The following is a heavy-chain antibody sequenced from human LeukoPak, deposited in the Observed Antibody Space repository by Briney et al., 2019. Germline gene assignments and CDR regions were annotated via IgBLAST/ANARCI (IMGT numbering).Heavy chain of an antibody. CDR3: ASGTIVGARGADN. D-gene: IGHD1-26*01. Sequence: GGSLRLSCAASGFTFSDYSMTWVRQAPGKALEWASSISGNSFHIYYADSVKGRFTISRDNAYTSLYLQLNSLRAEDTAVYYCASGTIVGARGADNWGQGTLVTVSS. CDR1: GFTFSDYS. CDR2: ISGNSFHI. V-gene: IGHV3-21*01. J-gene: IGHJ4*02.